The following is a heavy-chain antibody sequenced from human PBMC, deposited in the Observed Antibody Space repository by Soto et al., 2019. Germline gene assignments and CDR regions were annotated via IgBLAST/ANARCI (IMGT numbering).Heavy chain of an antibody. CDR3: VKGSEVARQELDY. D-gene: IGHD2-15*01. CDR2: ISSDGSDK. CDR1: GFSFSNCG. J-gene: IGHJ4*02. Sequence: QVQLVESGGGVVQPGRSLRLSCAASGFSFSNCGMHWVRQAPGKGLEWVAAISSDGSDKYYSESVKGRFTISRDNSKNTLFLQRNSLGVEDTAVYYCVKGSEVARQELDYWGQGTLVTVSS. V-gene: IGHV3-30*18.